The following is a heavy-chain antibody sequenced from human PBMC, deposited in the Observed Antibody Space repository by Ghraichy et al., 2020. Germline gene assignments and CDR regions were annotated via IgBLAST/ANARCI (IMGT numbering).Heavy chain of an antibody. V-gene: IGHV3-23*01. CDR2: ISGSGGST. CDR3: AKVRYYARPQLLEAFDI. Sequence: GESLNISCAASGFTLSSYAMSWVRQAPGKGLEWVSAISGSGGSTYYADSVKGRFTISRDNSKNTLYLQMNSLRAEDTAVYYCAKVRYYARPQLLEAFDIWGLFFIVTVSS. J-gene: IGHJ3*02. D-gene: IGHD2-2*01. CDR1: GFTLSSYA.